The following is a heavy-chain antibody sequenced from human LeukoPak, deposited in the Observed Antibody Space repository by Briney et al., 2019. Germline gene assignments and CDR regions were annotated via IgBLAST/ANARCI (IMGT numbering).Heavy chain of an antibody. V-gene: IGHV3-33*01. CDR3: AREVLVYTAMVGFDP. Sequence: GGSLRLSRAASGFTFSNYGMHWVRQAPGKGLEGVGVIWYDGSNKYYAASVPGRFTISRDNSKITLHLQINSLRGEDTAVYYCAREVLVYTAMVGFDPWGEGTLVSVSS. CDR2: IWYDGSNK. D-gene: IGHD5-18*01. J-gene: IGHJ5*02. CDR1: GFTFSNYG.